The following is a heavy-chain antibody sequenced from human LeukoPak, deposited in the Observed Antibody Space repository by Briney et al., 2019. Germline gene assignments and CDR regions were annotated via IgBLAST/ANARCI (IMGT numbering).Heavy chain of an antibody. CDR3: AKGPYYDILTGYVDY. CDR2: ISWNSGDI. V-gene: IGHV3-9*01. D-gene: IGHD3-9*01. Sequence: PGGSLRLSCAASGFTFDDYGMHWVRQAPGKGLEWVSGISWNSGDIDYADSVKGRFTISRDNAKNSPYLQMNSLRAEDTALYYCAKGPYYDILTGYVDYWGQGTLVTVSS. CDR1: GFTFDDYG. J-gene: IGHJ4*02.